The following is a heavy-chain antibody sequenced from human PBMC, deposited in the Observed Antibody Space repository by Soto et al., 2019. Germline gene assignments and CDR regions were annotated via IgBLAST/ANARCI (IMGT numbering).Heavy chain of an antibody. CDR3: ARDLRGYYDSSGYYPNYYYDGMDV. V-gene: IGHV1-69*01. CDR1: GGTFSSYA. CDR2: IIPIFGTA. D-gene: IGHD3-22*01. Sequence: QVQLVQSGAEVKKPGSSVKVSCKASGGTFSSYAISWVRQAPGQGLEWMGGIIPIFGTANYAQKFQGRVTITADESTSTAYMELSSLRSEDTAVYYCARDLRGYYDSSGYYPNYYYDGMDVWGQGTTVTVSS. J-gene: IGHJ6*02.